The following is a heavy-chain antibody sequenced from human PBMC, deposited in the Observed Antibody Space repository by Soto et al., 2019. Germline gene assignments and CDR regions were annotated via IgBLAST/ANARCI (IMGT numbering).Heavy chain of an antibody. CDR2: INHSGST. D-gene: IGHD4-17*01. J-gene: IGHJ4*02. V-gene: IGHV4-34*01. CDR3: ARMDGDYDY. CDR1: GGSFSGYY. Sequence: SETLSLTCAVFGGSFSGYYWSWIRQPPGKGLEWVGEINHSGSTNYNPSLKSRVTISVDTSKNQFSLKLSSVTAADTAVYYCARMDGDYDYWGQGTLVTVSS.